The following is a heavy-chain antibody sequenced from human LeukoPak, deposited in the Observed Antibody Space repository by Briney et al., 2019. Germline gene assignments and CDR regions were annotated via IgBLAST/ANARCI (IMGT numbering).Heavy chain of an antibody. J-gene: IGHJ5*02. CDR3: AEGPEGHNWFDP. CDR2: IIPMFGTV. CDR1: GYTFTSYY. Sequence: SVKVSCKASGYTFTSYYMHWVRQAPGQGLEWMGGIIPMFGTVNYAQKFQGRVTITADESTSTAYMELSSLRSEDTAVYYCAEGPEGHNWFDPWGQGTLVTVSS. V-gene: IGHV1-69*13.